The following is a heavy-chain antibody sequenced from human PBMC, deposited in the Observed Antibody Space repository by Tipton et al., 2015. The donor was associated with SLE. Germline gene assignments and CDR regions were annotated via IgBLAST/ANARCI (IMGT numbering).Heavy chain of an antibody. CDR3: ARAHTDYGGSMDV. D-gene: IGHD4-23*01. V-gene: IGHV3-30-3*01. J-gene: IGHJ6*03. CDR1: GFTFSSYA. CDR2: ISYDGINK. Sequence: SLRLSCAASGFTFSSYAMHWVRQAPGKGLEWVAVISYDGINKYYADSVKGRFTTSRDNSKNTLYLQMNSLRAEDTTVYYCARAHTDYGGSMDVWGKGTTVTVSS.